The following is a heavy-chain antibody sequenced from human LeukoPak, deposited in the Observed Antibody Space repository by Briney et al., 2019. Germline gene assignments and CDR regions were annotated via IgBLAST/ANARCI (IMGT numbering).Heavy chain of an antibody. CDR2: IYYSGIT. D-gene: IGHD2-15*01. J-gene: IGHJ4*02. V-gene: IGHV4-59*01. Sequence: SETLSLTCTVSGGSINSYYWNWIRQPPGKGLEWIGYIYYSGITNYNPSVKSRVTISVDSSKTQSSLKLSSVTAADTAVYYCARAAYCSGGTCYSGLFDLWGQGNLVTVSS. CDR3: ARAAYCSGGTCYSGLFDL. CDR1: GGSINSYY.